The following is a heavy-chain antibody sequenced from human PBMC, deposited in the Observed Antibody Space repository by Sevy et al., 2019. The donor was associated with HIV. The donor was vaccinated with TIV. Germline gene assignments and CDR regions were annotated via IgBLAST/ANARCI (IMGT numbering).Heavy chain of an antibody. CDR1: GFTFSGYA. Sequence: GGSLRLSCAASGFTFSGYAMSWVRQAPGKGLEWVSAISGKGGSTHYADSVEGRFTISRDNSKNTLYLQMKVLRAEDTAVYYCAKTINSGGGVVPAANYYYYGMDVWGQGTTVTVSS. CDR3: AKTINSGGGVVPAANYYYYGMDV. V-gene: IGHV3-23*01. D-gene: IGHD2-2*01. CDR2: ISGKGGST. J-gene: IGHJ6*02.